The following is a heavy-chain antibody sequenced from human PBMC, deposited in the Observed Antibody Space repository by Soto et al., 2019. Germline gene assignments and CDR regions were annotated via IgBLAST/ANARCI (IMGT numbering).Heavy chain of an antibody. CDR1: GFIFTNFW. CDR3: AKDSWDFDL. CDR2: IDTSGSST. Sequence: GGSLRLSCEASGFIFTNFWMHWVRQVPGKGLVWVSRIDTSGSSTSYADSVKGRFTISRDNAKNTVYLQMNSLRAEDTGVYYCAKDSWDFDLWSQGSLVTVSS. J-gene: IGHJ4*02. V-gene: IGHV3-74*01. D-gene: IGHD1-26*01.